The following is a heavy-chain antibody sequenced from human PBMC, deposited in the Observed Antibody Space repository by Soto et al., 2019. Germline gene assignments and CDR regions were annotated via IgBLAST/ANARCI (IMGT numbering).Heavy chain of an antibody. CDR1: GFTFSNYA. CDR2: ISGSGGST. J-gene: IGHJ3*02. D-gene: IGHD2-2*01. CDR3: AKVPGAAMTSTASFDI. V-gene: IGHV3-23*01. Sequence: PGGSLRLSCAASGFTFSNYAMSWVRQAPGKGLEWVSAISGSGGSTYYADSVKGRFGVSRDSSKNTLYLQMSSLRAEDTALYYCAKVPGAAMTSTASFDIWGQGTMVT.